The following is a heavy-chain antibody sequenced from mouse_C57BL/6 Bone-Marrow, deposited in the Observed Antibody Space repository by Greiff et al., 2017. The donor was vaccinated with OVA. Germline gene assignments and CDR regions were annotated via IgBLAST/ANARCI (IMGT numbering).Heavy chain of an antibody. CDR2: ISSGSSTI. J-gene: IGHJ3*01. Sequence: EVQLVESGGGLVKPGGSLKLSCAASGFTFSDYGMHWVRQAPEKGLEWVAYISSGSSTIYYADTVKGRFTISRDNAKNTLFLQMTRLRSEDTAMYYCARPDYYGSSPWFAYWGQGTLVTVSA. D-gene: IGHD1-1*01. CDR3: ARPDYYGSSPWFAY. V-gene: IGHV5-17*01. CDR1: GFTFSDYG.